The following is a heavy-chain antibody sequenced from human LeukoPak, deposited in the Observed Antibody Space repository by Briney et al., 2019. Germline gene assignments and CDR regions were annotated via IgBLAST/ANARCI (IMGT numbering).Heavy chain of an antibody. CDR2: IYYSGIT. CDR3: ARLWSSFDGFDI. Sequence: NPSETLSLTCTVSGGSVSNNNFYWGWIGQSPGKGLEWIGIIYYSGITYYNPSLKSRVIMAVDTSKDQFSLQLNSVSAADTAVYYCARLWSSFDGFDIWGQGTMVTVSS. J-gene: IGHJ3*02. D-gene: IGHD3-3*01. V-gene: IGHV4-39*01. CDR1: GGSVSNNNFY.